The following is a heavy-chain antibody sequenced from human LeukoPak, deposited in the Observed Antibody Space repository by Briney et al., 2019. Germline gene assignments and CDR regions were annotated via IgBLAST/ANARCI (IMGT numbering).Heavy chain of an antibody. CDR2: ISGSRDST. CDR1: GFTFSSYA. CDR3: ARRSFDP. V-gene: IGHV3-23*01. J-gene: IGHJ5*02. Sequence: GGSLRLSCAASGFTFSSYAMSWLRQAPGKGLEWVSVISGSRDSTKYADSVKGRFTISRDNSKNTLYLQMNSMTVEDRAIYYCARRSFDPGGQGALVMVSS. D-gene: IGHD4-17*01.